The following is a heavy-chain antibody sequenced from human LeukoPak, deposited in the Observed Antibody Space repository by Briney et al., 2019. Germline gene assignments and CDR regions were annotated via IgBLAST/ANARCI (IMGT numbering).Heavy chain of an antibody. J-gene: IGHJ4*02. CDR2: ILYDGGNA. CDR1: GFTFSSYA. Sequence: GRSLRLSCAASGFTFSSYAMHWVRQAPGKGLEWVAVILYDGGNAHYADSVRGRFTISRDNPKNTLWLQMNSLTPDDTAVYYCARGEFSGLDYWGQGTLVTVSS. D-gene: IGHD5-12*01. V-gene: IGHV3-30-3*01. CDR3: ARGEFSGLDY.